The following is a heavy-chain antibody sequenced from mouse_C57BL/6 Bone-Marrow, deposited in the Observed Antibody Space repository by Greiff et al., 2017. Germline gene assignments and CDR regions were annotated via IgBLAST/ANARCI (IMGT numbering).Heavy chain of an antibody. Sequence: EVHLVESGGGLVKPGGSLNLSCAASGFTFGGFAMSWVRQPPEKRLEWVATISDDGSYTYYPDNVKGRFTISRDNAKNNLYLQMSHLKSEDTAMYYCARDRGQLRLNYFDYWGQGTTLTVSS. V-gene: IGHV5-4*01. D-gene: IGHD3-2*02. CDR2: ISDDGSYT. J-gene: IGHJ2*01. CDR3: ARDRGQLRLNYFDY. CDR1: GFTFGGFA.